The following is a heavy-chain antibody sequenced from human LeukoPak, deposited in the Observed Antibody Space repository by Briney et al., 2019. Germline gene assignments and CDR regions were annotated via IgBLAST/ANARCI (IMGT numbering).Heavy chain of an antibody. D-gene: IGHD3-10*01. J-gene: IGHJ4*02. CDR2: IYHSGST. CDR1: GGSFSGYY. V-gene: IGHV4-34*01. Sequence: SETLSLTCAVYGGSFSGYYWSWIRQPPGKGLEWIGYIYHSGSTYYNPSLKSRVTISVDRSKNQFSLKLSSVTAADTAVYYCASATMVRGLPYYFDYWGQGTLVTVSS. CDR3: ASATMVRGLPYYFDY.